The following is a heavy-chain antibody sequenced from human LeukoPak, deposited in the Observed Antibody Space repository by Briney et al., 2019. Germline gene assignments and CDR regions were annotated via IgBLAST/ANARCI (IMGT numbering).Heavy chain of an antibody. CDR3: ARVSWASDYVWGSYRNWFDP. J-gene: IGHJ5*02. CDR2: INHSGST. D-gene: IGHD3-16*01. CDR1: GGSFSGYY. Sequence: SETLSLTCAVYGGSFSGYYWSWIRQPPGKGLEWIGEINHSGSTNYNPSLKSRVIISVDTSKNQFSLKLSSVTAADTAVYYCARVSWASDYVWGSYRNWFDPWGQGTLVTVSS. V-gene: IGHV4-34*01.